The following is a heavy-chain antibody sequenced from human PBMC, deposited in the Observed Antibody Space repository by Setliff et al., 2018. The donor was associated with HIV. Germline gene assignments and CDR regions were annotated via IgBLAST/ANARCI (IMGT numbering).Heavy chain of an antibody. CDR2: ISAYNGNT. D-gene: IGHD3-22*01. CDR1: GYTFTSYD. J-gene: IGHJ6*02. V-gene: IGHV1-18*01. Sequence: ASVKVSCKASGYTFTSYDISWVRQAPGQGLEWMGWISAYNGNTNYAQKLQGRVTMTTDTSTSTAYMELRSLRSDDTAVYYCAREIGDYYDSSGYYPPTDYYYGMDVLGQGTTVTVSS. CDR3: AREIGDYYDSSGYYPPTDYYYGMDV.